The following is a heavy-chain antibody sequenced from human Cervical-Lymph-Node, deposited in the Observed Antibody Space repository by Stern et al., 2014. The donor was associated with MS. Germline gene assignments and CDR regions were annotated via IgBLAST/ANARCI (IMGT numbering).Heavy chain of an antibody. CDR3: ARGCGSEYSSGWCYYYYGMDV. D-gene: IGHD6-19*01. J-gene: IGHJ6*02. CDR2: MNPNSGNT. CDR1: GYTFTSYD. Sequence: VQLVQSGAEVKKPGASVKVSCKASGYTFTSYDINWVRQATGQGLEWMGWMNPNSGNTGYAQKFQGRVTMTRNTSISTAYMELRSLRSEDTAVYYCARGCGSEYSSGWCYYYYGMDVWGQGTTVTVSS. V-gene: IGHV1-8*01.